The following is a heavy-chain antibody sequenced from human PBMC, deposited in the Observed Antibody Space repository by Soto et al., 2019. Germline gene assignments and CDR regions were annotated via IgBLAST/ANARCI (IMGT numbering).Heavy chain of an antibody. D-gene: IGHD3-3*01. J-gene: IGHJ4*02. Sequence: EVHLVDSGGGLVQPGGSLRLPCRASTFTLSNYWMHWVRQAPGKGLVWVSGINNDGSTTRNADSVKGRFTIFRDNAKNMVYLQMNSLGAEDMAVYYCTRDTGVDFDYWGQGSLVTVSS. CDR2: INNDGSTT. CDR1: TFTLSNYW. V-gene: IGHV3-74*01. CDR3: TRDTGVDFDY.